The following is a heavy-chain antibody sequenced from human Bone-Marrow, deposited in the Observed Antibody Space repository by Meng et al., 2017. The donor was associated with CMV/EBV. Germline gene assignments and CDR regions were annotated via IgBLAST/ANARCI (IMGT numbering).Heavy chain of an antibody. D-gene: IGHD4-17*01. Sequence: AASGFTFSSYAMSWVRQAPGKGLEWVSAISGSGGSTYYADSVKGRFTISRDNSKNTLYLQMNSLRAEDTAVYYCAKGERVTTSPFDYWGQGTLVTVSS. CDR3: AKGERVTTSPFDY. V-gene: IGHV3-23*01. CDR1: GFTFSSYA. CDR2: ISGSGGST. J-gene: IGHJ4*02.